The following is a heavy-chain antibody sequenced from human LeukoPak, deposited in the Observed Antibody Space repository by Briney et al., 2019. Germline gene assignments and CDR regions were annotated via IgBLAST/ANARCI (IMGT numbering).Heavy chain of an antibody. J-gene: IGHJ6*03. CDR1: GFTFSTYS. D-gene: IGHD3-3*01. V-gene: IGHV3-48*01. CDR3: ARSGRWSGYSVGYYYYYIDV. CDR2: ISSDSSSI. Sequence: PGGSLRLSCAASGFTFSTYSMNWVRQAPGKGLEWISYISSDSSSIYYADSAKGRFTISRDNARNSLYLQMNSLRAEDTAVFYCARSGRWSGYSVGYYYYYIDVWGKGTTVTVSS.